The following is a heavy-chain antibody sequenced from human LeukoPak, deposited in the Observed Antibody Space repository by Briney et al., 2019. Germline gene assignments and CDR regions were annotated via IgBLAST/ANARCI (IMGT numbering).Heavy chain of an antibody. CDR2: INPDGRAT. Sequence: GGSLRLSCAATGFTFSTSWMSWVRQAPGKGLEWLANINPDGRATFYVDSVKGRFIISRDNAKNSLFLQMSSLRDDDTALYYCASSHDSAGNDWGQGTVVTVYS. J-gene: IGHJ1*01. CDR1: GFTFSTSW. V-gene: IGHV3-7*01. D-gene: IGHD2-15*01. CDR3: ASSHDSAGND.